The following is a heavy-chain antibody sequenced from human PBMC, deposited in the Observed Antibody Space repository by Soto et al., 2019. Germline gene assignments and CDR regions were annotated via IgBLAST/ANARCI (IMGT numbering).Heavy chain of an antibody. V-gene: IGHV3-23*01. CDR1: GFTFSSYA. J-gene: IGHJ3*02. D-gene: IGHD6-19*01. Sequence: EVQLLESGGGLVQPGGSLRLSCAASGFTFSSYAMSWVRQAPGKGLEWVSVINGSGGSTYYADSVKGRFTISRDNSKNTLYLQMNSLRAEDTAVYYCAKAFDISGWFLGLFDIWGQGTMVTVSS. CDR3: AKAFDISGWFLGLFDI. CDR2: INGSGGST.